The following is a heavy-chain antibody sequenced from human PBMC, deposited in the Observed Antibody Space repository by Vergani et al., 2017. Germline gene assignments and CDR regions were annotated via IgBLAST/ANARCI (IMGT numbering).Heavy chain of an antibody. J-gene: IGHJ6*02. CDR2: INHSGST. Sequence: QVQLQQWGAGLLKPSETLSLTCAVYGGSFSGYYWSWIRQPPGKGLEWIGEINHSGSTNYNPSLKSRVTISVDTSKNQFSLKLSSVTAADTAVYYCARGKRTYYDFWSGYYSREGGNGMDVWGQGTTVTVSS. CDR1: GGSFSGYY. V-gene: IGHV4-34*01. D-gene: IGHD3-3*01. CDR3: ARGKRTYYDFWSGYYSREGGNGMDV.